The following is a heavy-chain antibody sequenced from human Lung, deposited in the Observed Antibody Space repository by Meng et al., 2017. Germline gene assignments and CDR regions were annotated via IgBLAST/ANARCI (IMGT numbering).Heavy chain of an antibody. CDR3: ARGQTTIAHDFDY. V-gene: IGHV4-34*04. CDR1: VGSFSDDY. Sequence: VQLQRAGVGLLSPSATLSPTCVVSVGSFSDDYWSWIRQPPGKGLEWIGEINHSGSTNHNPSLESRATISVDTSQNNLSLKLSSVTAADSAVYYSARGQTTIAHDFDYWGQGTLVTVSS. J-gene: IGHJ4*02. CDR2: INHSGST. D-gene: IGHD4-11*01.